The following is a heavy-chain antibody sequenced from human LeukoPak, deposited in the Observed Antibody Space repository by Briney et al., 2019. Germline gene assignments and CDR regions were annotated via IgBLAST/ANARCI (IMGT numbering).Heavy chain of an antibody. D-gene: IGHD2-15*01. Sequence: GGSLRLSCAASGFSFRSYGMHWVRQAPGKGLEWVAIIWYDGNNKYYADSVKGRFTISRDNSKNMLFLQMNSLRAEDTAVYYCARDPQYCSGGSCYPRYSFDYWGQGTLVTVSS. J-gene: IGHJ4*02. CDR3: ARDPQYCSGGSCYPRYSFDY. V-gene: IGHV3-33*01. CDR1: GFSFRSYG. CDR2: IWYDGNNK.